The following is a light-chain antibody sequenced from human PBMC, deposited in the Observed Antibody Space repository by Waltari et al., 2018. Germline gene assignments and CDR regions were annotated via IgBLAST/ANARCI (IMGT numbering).Light chain of an antibody. CDR2: GAS. J-gene: IGKJ2*01. CDR3: QQYNNCPYT. CDR1: QSVTSD. V-gene: IGKV3-15*01. Sequence: VMTQSSATLSVSPGDRATLSCSARQSVTSDVAWYQQKPGQAPRLLIYGASTRATGIPARFSGSGSGTEFTLTISSLQSEDFAVYYCQQYNNCPYTFGQGTKLEIK.